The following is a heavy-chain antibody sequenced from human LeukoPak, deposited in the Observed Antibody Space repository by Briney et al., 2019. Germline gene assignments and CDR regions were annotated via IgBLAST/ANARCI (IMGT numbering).Heavy chain of an antibody. Sequence: ASVKVSCKASGYTFTSYDINWVRQATGQGLEWMGRMNPNSGNTGYAQKFQGRVTITRNTSISTAYMELSSLRSEDTAVYYCARRRRWFGELADAFDIWGQGTMVTVSS. CDR3: ARRRRWFGELADAFDI. CDR2: MNPNSGNT. CDR1: GYTFTSYD. D-gene: IGHD3-10*01. J-gene: IGHJ3*02. V-gene: IGHV1-8*03.